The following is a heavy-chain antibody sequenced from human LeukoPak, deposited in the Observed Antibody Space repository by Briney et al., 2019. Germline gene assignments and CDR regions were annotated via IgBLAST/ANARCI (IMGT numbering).Heavy chain of an antibody. D-gene: IGHD4-17*01. J-gene: IGHJ3*02. CDR2: MNQNSGNT. V-gene: IGHV1-8*01. CDR3: ARGKDYALAFDI. CDR1: GYTFTSYD. Sequence: SVKVSCKASGYTFTSYDINWVRQATGQGREWMGWMNQNSGNTGYAQKFQGRVTMTRNTYISTAYMELTSLRSEDTAVYYCARGKDYALAFDIWGQGTMVTVSS.